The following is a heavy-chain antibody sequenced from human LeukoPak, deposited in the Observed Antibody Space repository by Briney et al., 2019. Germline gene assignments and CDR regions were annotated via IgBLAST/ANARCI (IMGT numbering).Heavy chain of an antibody. V-gene: IGHV4-39*01. CDR3: ARRAFYYYDSSGFYDAFDI. D-gene: IGHD3-22*01. CDR1: GGSISNINNF. Sequence: PSETLSLTCTVSGGSISNINNFWGWIRQPPGKGLEWIGNVFYAGSTYYNPSLKSRVTISVDTSKNQFSLKLSSVTAADTAVYYCARRAFYYYDSSGFYDAFDIWGRGTMVTVSS. J-gene: IGHJ3*02. CDR2: VFYAGST.